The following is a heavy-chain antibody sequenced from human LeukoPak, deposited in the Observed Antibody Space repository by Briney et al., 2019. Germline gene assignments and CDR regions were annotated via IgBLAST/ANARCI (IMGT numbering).Heavy chain of an antibody. CDR1: GFTLSSYS. Sequence: AGGSLRLSCATSGFTLSSYSMNWARQAPGKGLEWVSYISSGSTTIYYADSVKGRFTISRDNAKNSLYLQMNSLRAEDTAVYYCARDVEQWLVRVYYFDYWGQGTLVTVSS. CDR2: ISSGSTTI. D-gene: IGHD6-19*01. V-gene: IGHV3-48*01. J-gene: IGHJ4*02. CDR3: ARDVEQWLVRVYYFDY.